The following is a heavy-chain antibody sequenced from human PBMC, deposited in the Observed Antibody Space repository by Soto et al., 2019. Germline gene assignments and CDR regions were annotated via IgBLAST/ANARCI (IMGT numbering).Heavy chain of an antibody. V-gene: IGHV1-18*01. Sequence: ASVKVSCKASGYTFTSYGISWVRQAPGQGLEWMGWISAYNGNTNYAQKLQGRVTMTTDTSTSTAYMELRSLRSDDTAVYYCARDATMVRGVKNWFDYWGQGTLVTVSS. CDR1: GYTFTSYG. D-gene: IGHD3-10*01. CDR2: ISAYNGNT. CDR3: ARDATMVRGVKNWFDY. J-gene: IGHJ5*01.